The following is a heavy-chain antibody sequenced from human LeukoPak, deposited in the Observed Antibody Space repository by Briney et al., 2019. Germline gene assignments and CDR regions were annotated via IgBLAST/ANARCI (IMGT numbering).Heavy chain of an antibody. CDR1: GGSISSYY. D-gene: IGHD3-10*01. CDR2: IYYSGST. Sequence: PSETLSLTCTVSGGSISSYYWSWIRQPPGKGLEWIGYIYYSGSTNYNPSLKSRVTISLDTSKNQFSLKLSSVTAADTAVYYCARDGLNYGSGSLDYWGQGTLVTVSS. V-gene: IGHV4-59*01. J-gene: IGHJ4*02. CDR3: ARDGLNYGSGSLDY.